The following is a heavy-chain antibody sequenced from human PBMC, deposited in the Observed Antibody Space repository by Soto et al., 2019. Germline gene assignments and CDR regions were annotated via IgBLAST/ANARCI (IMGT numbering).Heavy chain of an antibody. CDR2: IYYSGST. J-gene: IGHJ6*02. CDR3: ARRPKGTTAGSWFPGWVYYGMDV. V-gene: IGHV4-39*01. CDR1: GGSISSSSYY. D-gene: IGHD6-13*01. Sequence: SETLSLTCTVSGGSISSSSYYWGWIRQPPGKGLEWIGSIYYSGSTYYNPSLKSRVTISVDTSKNQFSLKLSSVTAADTAVYYCARRPKGTTAGSWFPGWVYYGMDVGGQGTTVTVSS.